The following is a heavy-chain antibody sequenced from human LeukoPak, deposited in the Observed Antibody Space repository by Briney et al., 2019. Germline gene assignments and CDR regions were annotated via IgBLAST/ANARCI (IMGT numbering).Heavy chain of an antibody. D-gene: IGHD2-21*02. CDR3: AGSATAIPLNFDY. J-gene: IGHJ4*02. Sequence: PGGSLRLSCAASDFTFTTYAMTWVRQAPGKGLEWVSSISGGGDITYYTDSVKGRFTISRDNSKNTLYMEMNSLRAEDTAVYYCAGSATAIPLNFDYWGQGTLVTVSS. CDR2: ISGGGDIT. CDR1: DFTFTTYA. V-gene: IGHV3-23*01.